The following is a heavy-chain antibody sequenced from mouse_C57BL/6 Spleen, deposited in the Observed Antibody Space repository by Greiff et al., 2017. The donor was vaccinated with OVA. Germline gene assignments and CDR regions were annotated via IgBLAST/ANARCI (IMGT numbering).Heavy chain of an antibody. D-gene: IGHD1-1*01. CDR3: ARFGAYYDFDY. Sequence: VQLQQPGAELVKPGASVKLSCKASGYTFTSYWMHWVKQRPGRGLEWIGRIDPNSGGTKYNEKFKSEATLTEDKPSSTAYIQLSSLTSEDSAVYYCARFGAYYDFDYWGQGTTLTVSS. CDR2: IDPNSGGT. J-gene: IGHJ2*01. CDR1: GYTFTSYW. V-gene: IGHV1-72*01.